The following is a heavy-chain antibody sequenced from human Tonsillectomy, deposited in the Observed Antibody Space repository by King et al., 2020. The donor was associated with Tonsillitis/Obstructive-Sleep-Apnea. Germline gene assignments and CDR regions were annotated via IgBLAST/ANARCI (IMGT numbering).Heavy chain of an antibody. CDR2: IYWDDDK. Sequence: TLKESGPTLVKPTQTLTLTCTFSGFSLSTSGVGVGWIRQPPGKALEWLALIYWDDDKRYSPSLKSRLTITKDTSKNQVVLTMTDMDPVDTATYFCVHLHAIYCTSTSCPLGYYYYMDVWGKGTTVTVSS. CDR3: VHLHAIYCTSTSCPLGYYYYMDV. V-gene: IGHV2-5*02. CDR1: GFSLSTSGVG. D-gene: IGHD2-2*01. J-gene: IGHJ6*03.